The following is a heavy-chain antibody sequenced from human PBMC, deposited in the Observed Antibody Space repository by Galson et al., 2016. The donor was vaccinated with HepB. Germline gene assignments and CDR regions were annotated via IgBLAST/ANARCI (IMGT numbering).Heavy chain of an antibody. D-gene: IGHD3-10*01. J-gene: IGHJ5*02. CDR3: ASSSVLSLMWFGQS. V-gene: IGHV3-53*01. CDR2: IYTGTRT. Sequence: SLRLSCAGSGFTMNTKYMSWVRQAPGKGLEWLSVIYTGTRTEYADSVKNRFIISRDDSKNMLYLHMNDLRVEDTALYYCASSSVLSLMWFGQSWGQGTWVSVSS. CDR1: GFTMNTKY.